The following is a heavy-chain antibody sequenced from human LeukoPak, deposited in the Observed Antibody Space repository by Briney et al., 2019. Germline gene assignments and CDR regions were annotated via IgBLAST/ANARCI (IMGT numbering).Heavy chain of an antibody. CDR3: AREHLFSGPENYVLHNWFYP. CDR1: GYTFTDYY. D-gene: IGHD3-10*02. J-gene: IGHJ5*02. Sequence: GASVKVSCKASGYTFTDYYMHWVRQAPGQGLEWMGRINPDTGGTNSAQRFQGRVTMTRDTSIRTAYMELSSLRSDDTAVYYCAREHLFSGPENYVLHNWFYPWGQGTLVTVSS. V-gene: IGHV1-2*02. CDR2: INPDTGGT.